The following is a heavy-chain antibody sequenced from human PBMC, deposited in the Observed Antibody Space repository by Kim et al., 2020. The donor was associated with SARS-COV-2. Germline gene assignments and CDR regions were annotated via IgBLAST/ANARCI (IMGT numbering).Heavy chain of an antibody. Sequence: GGSLRLSCAASGFTFSSYSMNWVRQAPGKGLEWVSSISSSSSYIYYADSVKGRFTISRDNAKNSLYLQMNSLRAEDTAVYYCAILGYCSSTICYGPYWGQGTLVTVSS. CDR2: ISSSSSYI. J-gene: IGHJ4*02. D-gene: IGHD2-2*01. CDR3: AILGYCSSTICYGPY. CDR1: GFTFSSYS. V-gene: IGHV3-21*01.